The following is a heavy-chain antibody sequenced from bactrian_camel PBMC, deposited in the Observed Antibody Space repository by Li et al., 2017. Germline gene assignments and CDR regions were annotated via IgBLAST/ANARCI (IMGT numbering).Heavy chain of an antibody. CDR3: TQGIYYAPIGDIHRHQ. V-gene: IGHV3S6*01. D-gene: IGHD1*01. CDR2: ISEDGAET. Sequence: HVQLVESGGGSVQAGGSLRLSCVGSGFIFSDCYISWVRQAPGKGLEWVSSISEDGAETYYADSVKGRFTISRDNAKNAAYLQMTFLKSEDTALYICTQGIYYAPIGDIHRHQRGQGTQVTVS. J-gene: IGHJ4*01. CDR1: GFIFSDCY.